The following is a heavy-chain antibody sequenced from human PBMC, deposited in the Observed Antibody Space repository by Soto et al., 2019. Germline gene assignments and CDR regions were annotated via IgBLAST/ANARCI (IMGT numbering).Heavy chain of an antibody. CDR2: IIPLFGTA. CDR1: GDIFSSNA. CDR3: ASTAACGGDCYAFDS. J-gene: IGHJ4*02. D-gene: IGHD2-21*02. Sequence: QVYLVQSGAEVKKPGSSVKISCKASGDIFSSNAINWVRQAAGQGLEWMGGIIPLFGTANYAEKFQGRVSITADKSTKTEYMELTSLRSEDTAVYYCASTAACGGDCYAFDSWGQGTLVTVSS. V-gene: IGHV1-69*06.